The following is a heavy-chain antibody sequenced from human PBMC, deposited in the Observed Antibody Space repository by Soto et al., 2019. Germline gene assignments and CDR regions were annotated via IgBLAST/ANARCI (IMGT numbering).Heavy chain of an antibody. J-gene: IGHJ6*03. CDR3: AKTGSCSGVSWDRYYYFYYMYV. D-gene: IGHD2-15*01. CDR2: ISYDGSNK. Sequence: QVQLVESGGGVVQPGRSLRLSCAASGITFSSYGMHWVRQAPGKGLEWVAVISYDGSNKYYADSVKGRFTISRDNSKNSLYLQMNSLRAEDTDAYYCAKTGSCSGVSWDRYYYFYYMYVWGKGTTATVSS. CDR1: GITFSSYG. V-gene: IGHV3-30*18.